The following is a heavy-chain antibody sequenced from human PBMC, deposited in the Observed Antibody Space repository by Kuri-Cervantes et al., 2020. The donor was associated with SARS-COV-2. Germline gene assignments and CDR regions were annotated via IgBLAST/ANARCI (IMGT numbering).Heavy chain of an antibody. Sequence: GGSLRLSCAASGFTVSSNYMSWVRQAPGKGLEWVSVIYSGGSTYYADSVKGRFTISRDNSKNTLYLQMNSLRAEDTAVYYCANLPAATNNYYYYYMDVWGKGTTVTVSS. J-gene: IGHJ6*03. CDR1: GFTVSSNY. CDR2: IYSGGST. V-gene: IGHV3-53*01. D-gene: IGHD2-2*01. CDR3: ANLPAATNNYYYYYMDV.